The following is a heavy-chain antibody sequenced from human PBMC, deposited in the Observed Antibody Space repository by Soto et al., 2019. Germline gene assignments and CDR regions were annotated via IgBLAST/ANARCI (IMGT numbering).Heavy chain of an antibody. CDR1: GGTFSSYA. CDR2: IIPIFGTA. J-gene: IGHJ6*02. V-gene: IGHV1-69*13. CDR3: VRDPPRVDYYYGMDV. Sequence: GASVKVSCKASGGTFSSYAISWVRQAPGQGLEWMGGIIPIFGTANYAQKFQGRVTITADESTSTAYMELSSLRSEDTAVYYCVRDPPRVDYYYGMDVWGQGTTVTVSS.